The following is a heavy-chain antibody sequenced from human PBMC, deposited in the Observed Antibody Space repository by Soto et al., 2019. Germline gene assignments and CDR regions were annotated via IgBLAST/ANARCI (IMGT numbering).Heavy chain of an antibody. V-gene: IGHV3-23*01. CDR1: GFTFINYA. CDR2: ISGGGDRT. J-gene: IGHJ2*01. D-gene: IGHD3-16*01. CDR3: ARKVLGSPSRPDWWYFEL. Sequence: EVQLLESGGGLVQPGGSLRLSCVGSGFTFINYAMNWVRQTPGKGLEWVSGISGGGDRTFDADSVKGRFTISRDNSKNTVNLQLNSLIADDTAVYYCARKVLGSPSRPDWWYFELWGRGTLVTVSS.